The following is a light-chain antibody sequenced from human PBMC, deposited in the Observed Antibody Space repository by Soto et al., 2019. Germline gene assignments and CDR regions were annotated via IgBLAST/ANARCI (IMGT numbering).Light chain of an antibody. CDR2: EVS. CDR1: SGDVGGYKF. CDR3: ASKTGNIQV. Sequence: QSALTQPASVSGSPGQSITISCTGTSGDVGGYKFVSWYQQHPGKAPKLMIYEVSNRPSGVTSRFSGSKSGNTASLTISGLQADDEADHCCASKTGNIQVFGGGTKLTVL. V-gene: IGLV2-14*01. J-gene: IGLJ2*01.